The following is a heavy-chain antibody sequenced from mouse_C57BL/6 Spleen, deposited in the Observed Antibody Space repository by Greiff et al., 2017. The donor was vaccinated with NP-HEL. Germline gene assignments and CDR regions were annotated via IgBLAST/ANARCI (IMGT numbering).Heavy chain of an antibody. Sequence: VKLQQSGPELVKPGASVKISCKASGYAFSSSWMNWVKQRPGKGLEWIGRIYPGDGDTNYNGKFKGKATLTADKSSSTAYMQLSSLTSEDSAVYFCARSPPPGGWFAYWGQGTLVTVSA. CDR1: GYAFSSSW. J-gene: IGHJ3*01. CDR3: ARSPPPGGWFAY. CDR2: IYPGDGDT. V-gene: IGHV1-82*01.